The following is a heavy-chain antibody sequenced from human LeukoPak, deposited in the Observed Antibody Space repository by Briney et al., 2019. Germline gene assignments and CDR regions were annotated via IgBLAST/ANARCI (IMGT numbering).Heavy chain of an antibody. J-gene: IGHJ4*02. CDR1: GGSISSYY. CDR3: ARDLGGSSADY. CDR2: IYYSGST. D-gene: IGHD6-6*01. V-gene: IGHV4-59*01. Sequence: SETLSLTCTVSGGSISSYYWSWIRQPPGKGLEWIGYIYYSGSTNYNPSPKSRVTISVDTSKNQFSLKLSAVTAADTAVYYCARDLGGSSADYWGQGTLVTVSS.